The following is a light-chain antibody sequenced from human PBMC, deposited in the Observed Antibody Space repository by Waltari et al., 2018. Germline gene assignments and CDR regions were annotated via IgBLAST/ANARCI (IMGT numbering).Light chain of an antibody. J-gene: IGKJ3*01. Sequence: EIVMTQSPVSLPVTPGEPASISCSSSQSLLHSNGYTYLDWYLQKPGQSPQLLIYLGSSRASGVPDRFSGSGSGTDFTLRISRVEAEDVGLYYCMQALQTPTFVPGTKVEIK. CDR1: QSLLHSNGYTY. CDR2: LGS. V-gene: IGKV2-28*01. CDR3: MQALQTPT.